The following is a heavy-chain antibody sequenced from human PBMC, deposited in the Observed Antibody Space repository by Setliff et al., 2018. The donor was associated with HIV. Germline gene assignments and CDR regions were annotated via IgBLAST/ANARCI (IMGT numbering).Heavy chain of an antibody. D-gene: IGHD3-16*01. V-gene: IGHV1-2*02. CDR3: ARRTFGSGRIDP. Sequence: ASVKVSCKASGGTFSSYAISWVRQAPGQGLEWMGWINPNSGGTTYAQKFQGRVTMTRDTSISTAYMEVSRLRSDDTAVYYCARRTFGSGRIDPWGQGTLVTVSS. CDR2: INPNSGGT. CDR1: GGTFSSYA. J-gene: IGHJ5*02.